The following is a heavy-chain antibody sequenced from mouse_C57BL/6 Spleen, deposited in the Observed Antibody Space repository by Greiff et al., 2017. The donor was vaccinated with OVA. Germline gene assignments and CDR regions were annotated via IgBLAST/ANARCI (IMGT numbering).Heavy chain of an antibody. CDR2: IIRGGGNT. CDR1: GFTFSSYT. CDR3: AGNEVADYAMDY. Sequence: EVKLVESGGGLVKPGGSLKLSCAATGFTFSSYTMSWVRQTPEKRLEWVATIIRGGGNTYYPDSVKGRFTISRDTTKNTVYLQMSSLRSEDTALYYCAGNEVADYAMDYWGQGTSVTVSS. V-gene: IGHV5-9*01. D-gene: IGHD1-3*01. J-gene: IGHJ4*01.